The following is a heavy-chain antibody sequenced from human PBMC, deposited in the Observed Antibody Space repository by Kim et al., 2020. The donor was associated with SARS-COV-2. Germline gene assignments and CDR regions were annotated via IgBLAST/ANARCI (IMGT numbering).Heavy chain of an antibody. CDR1: GGSISSYY. J-gene: IGHJ5*02. CDR2: IYYSGST. V-gene: IGHV4-59*08. D-gene: IGHD3-3*01. Sequence: SETLSLTCTVSGGSISSYYWSWIRQPPGKGLEWIGYIYYSGSTNYNPSLKSRVTISVDMSKNQFSLKLSSVTAADTAVYYCARLRRITIFGVVIITWFDPWGQGTLVTVSS. CDR3: ARLRRITIFGVVIITWFDP.